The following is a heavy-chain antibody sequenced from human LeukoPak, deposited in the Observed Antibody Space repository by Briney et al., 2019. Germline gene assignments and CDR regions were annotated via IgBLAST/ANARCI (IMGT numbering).Heavy chain of an antibody. V-gene: IGHV3-7*05. Sequence: GGSLRLSCAASGFTFSGYWMSWVRQAPGKGPEWVANIKEDGGEQYYADSVKGRFTISRDNAKNSLYLQMNSLRAEDTAVYYCATYQGYNYGPFDYWGQGTLVTVSS. J-gene: IGHJ4*02. CDR2: IKEDGGEQ. CDR3: ATYQGYNYGPFDY. D-gene: IGHD5-18*01. CDR1: GFTFSGYW.